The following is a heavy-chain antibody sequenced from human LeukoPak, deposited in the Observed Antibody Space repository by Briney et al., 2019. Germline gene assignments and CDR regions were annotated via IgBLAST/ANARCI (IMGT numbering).Heavy chain of an antibody. Sequence: GGSLRLSCAASGFTFSSYAMSWVRQAPGKGLEWVSAISGSRGSIYYADSVKGRFTISRDNSENTLYLQMNSLRAEDTAVYYCAKGTITYQYYYGMNVWGQGTTVTVSS. CDR2: ISGSRGSI. V-gene: IGHV3-23*01. D-gene: IGHD2-2*01. J-gene: IGHJ6*02. CDR1: GFTFSSYA. CDR3: AKGTITYQYYYGMNV.